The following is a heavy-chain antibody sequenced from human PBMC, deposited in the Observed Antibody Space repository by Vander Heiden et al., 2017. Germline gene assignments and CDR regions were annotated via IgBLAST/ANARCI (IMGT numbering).Heavy chain of an antibody. CDR3: ARTHVEAVADFYYYYGMDV. J-gene: IGHJ6*02. Sequence: EVQLVESGGGLVKPGGSLRLSCAASGFTFSSYSMNGVRQAPGKGLEWVSSISSSSSYIYYADSVKGRFTISRDNAKNSLYLQMNSLRAEDTAVYYCARTHVEAVADFYYYYGMDVWGQGTTVTVSS. CDR2: ISSSSSYI. D-gene: IGHD6-19*01. V-gene: IGHV3-21*01. CDR1: GFTFSSYS.